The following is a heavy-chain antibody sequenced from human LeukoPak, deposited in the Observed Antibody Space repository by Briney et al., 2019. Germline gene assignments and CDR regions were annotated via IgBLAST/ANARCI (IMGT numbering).Heavy chain of an antibody. CDR2: IYPGDSDT. D-gene: IGHD6-19*01. CDR1: GYSFTSYW. J-gene: IGHJ4*02. CDR3: ARHEPPYSSGWSNFDY. V-gene: IGHV5-51*01. Sequence: HGESLKISCKGSGYSFTSYWIGWVRQMPGKGLEWMGIIYPGDSDTRYSPSFQGQVTISADKSISTAYLQWSSLKASDTAMYYCARHEPPYSSGWSNFDYWGQGTLVTVSS.